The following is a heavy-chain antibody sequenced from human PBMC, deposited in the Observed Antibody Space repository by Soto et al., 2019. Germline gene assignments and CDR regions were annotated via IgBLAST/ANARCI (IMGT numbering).Heavy chain of an antibody. CDR3: AGVEPRRDGYNDD. V-gene: IGHV4-59*01. CDR1: GGSISSYY. D-gene: IGHD5-12*01. CDR2: IYYSGGT. Sequence: QVQLQESGPGLVKPSETLSLTCTVSGGSISSYYWSWIRQPPGKGLEWIGYIYYSGGTNYNPSLKTRVTISVDTSKNQVSLKLSSVTAADTAVYYCAGVEPRRDGYNDDWGQGTLVTVSS. J-gene: IGHJ4*02.